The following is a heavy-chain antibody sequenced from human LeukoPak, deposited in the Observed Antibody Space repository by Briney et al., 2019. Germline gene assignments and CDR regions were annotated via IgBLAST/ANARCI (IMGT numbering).Heavy chain of an antibody. D-gene: IGHD5-18*01. CDR2: IYTSGST. CDR3: ARTVFVDTAMVTQYYFDY. V-gene: IGHV4-61*02. J-gene: IGHJ4*02. Sequence: ASETLSLTCTVSGGSISSGSYYWSWIRQPAGKGLEWIGRIYTSGSTNYNPSLKSRVTISVDTSKNQFSLKLSSVTAADTAVYYCARTVFVDTAMVTQYYFDYWGQGTLVTVSS. CDR1: GGSISSGSYY.